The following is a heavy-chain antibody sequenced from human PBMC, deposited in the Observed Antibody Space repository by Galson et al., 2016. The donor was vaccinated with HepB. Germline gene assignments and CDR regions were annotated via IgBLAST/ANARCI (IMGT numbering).Heavy chain of an antibody. CDR1: GGSISSGSYY. J-gene: IGHJ4*02. CDR3: GRSSHYDASSGFSDC. D-gene: IGHD3-22*01. V-gene: IGHV4-61*02. Sequence: TLSLTCTVSGGSISSGSYYWSWIRQPAGKGLEWIGLIYTDGRSNYDPSLKSRVTMAVDTSKNQASMTLSSVTAADTAVYYCGRSSHYDASSGFSDCWGQGTQVTVSS. CDR2: IYTDGRS.